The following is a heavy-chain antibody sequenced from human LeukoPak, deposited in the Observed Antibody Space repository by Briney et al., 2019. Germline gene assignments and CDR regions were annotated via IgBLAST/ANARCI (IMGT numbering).Heavy chain of an antibody. J-gene: IGHJ4*02. D-gene: IGHD6-13*01. CDR1: GFPFSDFS. CDR2: ISGGGGNT. CDR3: GRGGSSWLYFFEY. V-gene: IGHV3-23*01. Sequence: GGSLRLSCATSGFPFSDFSMSWVRQAPGKGLEWVSSISGGGGNTYFADSVKGRFTISRDNSKNTLYLQMNSLRAEDTALYYCGRGGSSWLYFFEYWGQGTPVTVSS.